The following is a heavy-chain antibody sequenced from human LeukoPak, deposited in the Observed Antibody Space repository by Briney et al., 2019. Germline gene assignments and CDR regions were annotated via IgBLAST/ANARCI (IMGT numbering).Heavy chain of an antibody. CDR2: INHSGST. D-gene: IGHD3-10*01. J-gene: IGHJ6*02. Sequence: PSETLSLTCAVYGGSFSGYYWSWIRQPPGKGLEWIGEINHSGSTNYNPSLKSRVTISVDTSKNQFSLKLSSVTAADTAVYYCARDTRVGYYYYGMDVWGQGTTVTVSS. CDR1: GGSFSGYY. V-gene: IGHV4-34*01. CDR3: ARDTRVGYYYYGMDV.